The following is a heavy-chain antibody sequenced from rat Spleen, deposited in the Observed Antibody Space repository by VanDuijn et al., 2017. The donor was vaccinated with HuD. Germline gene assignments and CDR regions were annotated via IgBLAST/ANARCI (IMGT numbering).Heavy chain of an antibody. J-gene: IGHJ2*01. V-gene: IGHV5-31*01. D-gene: IGHD1-2*01. CDR2: ITHADDNT. Sequence: EVQLVESGGGLVQPGRSLKLSCVASGFTFSNYWMTWIRQAPGKGLEWVATITHADDNTYYPDSVKGRFTNSRDDAKSTLYLQMDSLRSEDTATYYCTTDLRIYYYSSSSPFDYWGQGVMVTVSS. CDR1: GFTFSNYW. CDR3: TTDLRIYYYSSSSPFDY.